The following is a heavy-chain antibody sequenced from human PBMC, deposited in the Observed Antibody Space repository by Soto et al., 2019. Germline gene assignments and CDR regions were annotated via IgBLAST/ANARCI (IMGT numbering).Heavy chain of an antibody. CDR3: ARVVSGSYFDC. J-gene: IGHJ4*02. V-gene: IGHV4-31*03. CDR2: IYYSGTT. CDR1: GGPISTGGHF. Sequence: QVQLEESGPGLVKASQTLSLTCTVSGGPISTGGHFWSWIRQHPKKGLEWIGYIYYSGTTHYNASLKSRATVSVDTSKNQFSLKLTSVTAADTAVYYCARVVSGSYFDCWGLGTLVTVSS. D-gene: IGHD1-26*01.